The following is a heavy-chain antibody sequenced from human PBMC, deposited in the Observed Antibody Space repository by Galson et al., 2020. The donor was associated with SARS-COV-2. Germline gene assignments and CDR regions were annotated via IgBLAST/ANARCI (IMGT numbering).Heavy chain of an antibody. CDR3: ASSYCTGGVCPYDY. Sequence: TLSLTCAVPGGSISRGGYSWSWIRQPPGKGLEWIGYIYHSGSTYYNPSLKSLVTISVDRSKNQFSLKLSSVTAADTAVYYCASSYCTGGVCPYDYWGQGTLVTVSS. J-gene: IGHJ4*02. CDR2: IYHSGST. V-gene: IGHV4-30-2*01. CDR1: GGSISRGGYS. D-gene: IGHD2-8*02.